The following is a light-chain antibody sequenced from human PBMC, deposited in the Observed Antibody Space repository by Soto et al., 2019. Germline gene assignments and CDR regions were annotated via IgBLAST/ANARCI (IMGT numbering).Light chain of an antibody. CDR1: QSISSW. CDR3: QQYNSYST. Sequence: DIQVTESPQTVSTSVGDTVTITCRASQSISSWLAWYQQKPGKAPKLLIYDASSLESGVPSRFSGSGSGTEFTLTISSLQPDDFATYYCQQYNSYSTFGQGTKVDI. J-gene: IGKJ1*01. V-gene: IGKV1-5*01. CDR2: DAS.